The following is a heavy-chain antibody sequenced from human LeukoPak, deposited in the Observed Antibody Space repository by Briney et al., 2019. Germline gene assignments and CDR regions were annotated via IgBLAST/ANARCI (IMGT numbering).Heavy chain of an antibody. CDR1: GDSINSYY. Sequence: SETLSLTCNVSGDSINSYYWHWIRQPAGKGLEWIGRIYASGSTKYNPSLKSRVTMSVDTSKNQFSLKLSSVTAADTAVYYCARGGYGSGSYYDSWGQGTLVTVSS. V-gene: IGHV4-4*07. CDR2: IYASGST. D-gene: IGHD3-10*01. CDR3: ARGGYGSGSYYDS. J-gene: IGHJ4*02.